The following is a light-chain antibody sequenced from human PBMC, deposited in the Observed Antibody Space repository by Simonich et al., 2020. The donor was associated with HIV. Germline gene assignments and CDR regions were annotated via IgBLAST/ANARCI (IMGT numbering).Light chain of an antibody. J-gene: IGKJ1*01. CDR3: QQYYSTPWT. Sequence: DIVMTQSPDSLAVSLGERATINCRSSQSVLYSSSYKNYLAWYQHKPGQPPKLLIYWASTRESGVPDRFSGSGSGTDFPLTISSLQAEDVAIYYCQQYYSTPWTFGQGTKVEI. CDR2: WAS. CDR1: QSVLYSSSYKNY. V-gene: IGKV4-1*01.